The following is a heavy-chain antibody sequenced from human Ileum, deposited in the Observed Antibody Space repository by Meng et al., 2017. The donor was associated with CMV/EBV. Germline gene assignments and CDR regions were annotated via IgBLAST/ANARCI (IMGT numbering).Heavy chain of an antibody. CDR1: VGSISGGGYS. Sequence: QLQLQESGSGLVKPSQTLSLNCAVSVGSISGGGYSWTWIRQPPGKGLEWIGYMWHTGATYYNPSLKSRFTLSVARSKYQFSLNLNSVTAADTAVYYCARGSGYTYGYDYWGQGTLVTVSS. V-gene: IGHV4-30-2*01. CDR3: ARGSGYTYGYDY. D-gene: IGHD5-18*01. J-gene: IGHJ4*02. CDR2: MWHTGAT.